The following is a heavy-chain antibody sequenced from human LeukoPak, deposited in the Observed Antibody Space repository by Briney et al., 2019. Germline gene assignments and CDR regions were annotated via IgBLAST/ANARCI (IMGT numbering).Heavy chain of an antibody. D-gene: IGHD5-18*01. Sequence: SETLSLTCAVYGGSFSGYYWNWIRQPPGKGLEWIGYIYHSGSTYYNPSLKSRVTISVDRSTNQCSLKLSSVTAADTAVYYCARSLGYSYGFGYWGQGTLVTVSS. CDR3: ARSLGYSYGFGY. CDR2: IYHSGST. J-gene: IGHJ4*02. V-gene: IGHV4-34*01. CDR1: GGSFSGYY.